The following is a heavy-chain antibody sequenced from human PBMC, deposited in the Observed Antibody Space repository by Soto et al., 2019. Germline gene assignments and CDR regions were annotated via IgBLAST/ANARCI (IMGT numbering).Heavy chain of an antibody. Sequence: ASVKVSCKASGYTFTSYDINWVRQATGQGLEWMGWMNPNSGNTGYAQKFQGRVTMTRNTSISTAYMELSSLRSEDTAVYYCARGGVSIFGVVIIGASDYWGQGTLVTVSS. V-gene: IGHV1-8*01. CDR2: MNPNSGNT. D-gene: IGHD3-3*01. J-gene: IGHJ4*02. CDR3: ARGGVSIFGVVIIGASDY. CDR1: GYTFTSYD.